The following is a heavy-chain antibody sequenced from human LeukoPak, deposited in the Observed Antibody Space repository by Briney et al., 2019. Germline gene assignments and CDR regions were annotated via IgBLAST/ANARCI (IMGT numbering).Heavy chain of an antibody. CDR2: AYYTSKWIT. V-gene: IGHV6-1*01. Sequence: SQTLSLTCAISGDSVSSDTTAWNWIRQSPSRGLEWLGRAYYTSKWITNYAVSVRGRIIVNPDTSKNQFSLHLNSVTPEDTAVYYCARRLTQYDCFDPWGQGILVTVSS. D-gene: IGHD2-2*01. CDR3: ARRLTQYDCFDP. J-gene: IGHJ5*02. CDR1: GDSVSSDTTA.